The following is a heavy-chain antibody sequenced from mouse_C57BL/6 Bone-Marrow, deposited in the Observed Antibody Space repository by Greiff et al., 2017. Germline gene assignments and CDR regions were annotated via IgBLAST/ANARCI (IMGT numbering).Heavy chain of an antibody. J-gene: IGHJ2*01. CDR2: IRNKANGYTT. Sequence: EVKLEESGGGLVQPGGSLSLSCAASGFTFTDYYMSWVRQPPGKALEWLGFIRNKANGYTTEYSASVKGRFTISSDNSQSILYLQMNALRAEDSATDYCARYDDYDVDYWGQGTTLTVSS. D-gene: IGHD2-4*01. CDR1: GFTFTDYY. CDR3: ARYDDYDVDY. V-gene: IGHV7-3*01.